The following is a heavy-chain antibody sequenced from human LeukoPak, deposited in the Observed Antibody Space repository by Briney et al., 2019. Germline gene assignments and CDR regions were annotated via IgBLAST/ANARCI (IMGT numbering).Heavy chain of an antibody. D-gene: IGHD3-10*01. CDR3: ARVRVRGVPTDY. CDR2: IYYSGST. J-gene: IGHJ4*02. V-gene: IGHV4-31*03. CDR1: GGSISSGVYY. Sequence: SQTLSLTCTVSGGSISSGVYYWSWIRQHPGKGLEWIGYIYYSGSTYYNPSLKSRVTISVDTSKNQFSLKLSSVTAADTAVYYCARVRVRGVPTDYWGQGTLVTVSS.